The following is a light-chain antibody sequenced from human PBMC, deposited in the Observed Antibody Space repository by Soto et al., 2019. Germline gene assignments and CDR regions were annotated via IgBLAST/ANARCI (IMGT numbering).Light chain of an antibody. V-gene: IGLV2-14*01. CDR1: SSDVGGYNS. CDR3: SSYTSITALV. Sequence: QSVLTQPASVSGSPGQSITISCTGTSSDVGGYNSVSWYQQHPGKVPKILIYDVSIRPSGVPDRFSGSKSGNTASLTISGLQAEDEADYYCSSYTSITALVFGTGTKLTVL. J-gene: IGLJ1*01. CDR2: DVS.